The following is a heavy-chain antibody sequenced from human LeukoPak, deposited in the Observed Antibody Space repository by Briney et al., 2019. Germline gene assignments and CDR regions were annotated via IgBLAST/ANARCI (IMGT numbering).Heavy chain of an antibody. D-gene: IGHD6-6*01. V-gene: IGHV4-4*07. CDR1: GGSISSYY. J-gene: IGHJ4*02. CDR2: IYTSGST. Sequence: PSETLSLTCTVSGGSISSYYWSWIRQPAGKGLEWVGRIYTSGSTNYNPFLKSRVTMSVDTSKNQFSLNLTSVTAADTAVYYCARVYSSSSGTTFDYWGQGTLVTVPS. CDR3: ARVYSSSSGTTFDY.